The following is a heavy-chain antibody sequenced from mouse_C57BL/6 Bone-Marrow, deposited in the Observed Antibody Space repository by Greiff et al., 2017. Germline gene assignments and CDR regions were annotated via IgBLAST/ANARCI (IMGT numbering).Heavy chain of an antibody. CDR1: GYTFTGYW. CDR3: VRRGIYAKDY. Sequence: VKLMESGAELMKPGASVKLSCKATGYTFTGYWIEWVKQRPGHGLEWIGEILPGSGSTNYNEKFKGKATFTADTSSNTTDMQISSLTTEDAAIYYCVRRGIYAKDYWGQGTSVTVSS. V-gene: IGHV1-9*01. CDR2: ILPGSGST. J-gene: IGHJ4*01.